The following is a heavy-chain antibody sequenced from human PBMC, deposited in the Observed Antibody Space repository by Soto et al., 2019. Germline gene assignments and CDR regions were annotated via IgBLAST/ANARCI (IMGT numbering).Heavy chain of an antibody. Sequence: QITLKESGPTLVKPTQTLTLTCTFSGFSLSTSGVGVGWIRQPPGKALEWLALIYWDDDKRYSPSLKSRLTITXXPXKXXVVLTTTNKDPVDTATYYGAHSLIPNWGSRGAFDYWGQGTLVTVSS. D-gene: IGHD7-27*01. CDR2: IYWDDDK. CDR1: GFSLSTSGVG. J-gene: IGHJ4*02. CDR3: AHSLIPNWGSRGAFDY. V-gene: IGHV2-5*02.